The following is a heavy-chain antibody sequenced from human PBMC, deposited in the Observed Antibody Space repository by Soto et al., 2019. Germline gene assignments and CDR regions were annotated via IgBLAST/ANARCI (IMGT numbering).Heavy chain of an antibody. J-gene: IGHJ6*02. D-gene: IGHD4-17*01. V-gene: IGHV3-21*01. Sequence: GALRLSCAASEFTFSSYSMNWVRQAPGKGLEWVSSIRSDRSYIYYADSVKGRFTISRDNAKNSLYLQMNSLRPEDTAVYYCARKGYGDYGGMDVWGQGTTVTVSS. CDR2: IRSDRSYI. CDR1: EFTFSSYS. CDR3: ARKGYGDYGGMDV.